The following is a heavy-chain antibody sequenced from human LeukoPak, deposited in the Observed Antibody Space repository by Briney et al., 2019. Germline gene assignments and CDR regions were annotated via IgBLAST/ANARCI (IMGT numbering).Heavy chain of an antibody. CDR2: ISADGSEQ. V-gene: IGHV3-7*01. D-gene: IGHD1-7*01. CDR3: GRLTASGSTASGLNYFDS. CDR1: GFTFTTYW. J-gene: IGHJ4*02. Sequence: PGGSLRLSCAASGFTFTTYWMSWVRQAPGKGLEWVANISADGSEQFYVDSVKGRFTISRDNAKNSLYLQLNSLRAEDTAVYYCGRLTASGSTASGLNYFDSWGQGTLVTVSS.